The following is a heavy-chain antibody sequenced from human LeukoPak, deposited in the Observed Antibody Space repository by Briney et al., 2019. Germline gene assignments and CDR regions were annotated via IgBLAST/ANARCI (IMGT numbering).Heavy chain of an antibody. CDR1: GFRFDDSA. CDR2: ISGDGDST. D-gene: IGHD3-10*02. CDR3: AAYVNLDY. Sequence: GGSLRLSCAASGFRFDDSAMHRVRQPPGKGLEWVSLISGDGDSTFYADSVRGRFTISRDNSKNSLYLQMNSLRPEDTALYYCAAYVNLDYWGQGTLVTVSS. J-gene: IGHJ4*02. V-gene: IGHV3-43*02.